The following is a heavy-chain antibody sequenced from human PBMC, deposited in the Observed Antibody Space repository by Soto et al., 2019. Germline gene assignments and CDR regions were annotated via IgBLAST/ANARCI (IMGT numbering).Heavy chain of an antibody. Sequence: PXATLSLACAVSGGSFTSNNWWTWFRQPPGQGLEWIGEIYRTGSTNYNPSLKSRVTISLDKSENQFSLKVTSLTAADTADYYCASRDPGTSVDYWGQGTLVTVSS. D-gene: IGHD1-7*01. V-gene: IGHV4-4*02. CDR1: GGSFTSNNW. CDR2: IYRTGST. J-gene: IGHJ4*02. CDR3: ASRDPGTSVDY.